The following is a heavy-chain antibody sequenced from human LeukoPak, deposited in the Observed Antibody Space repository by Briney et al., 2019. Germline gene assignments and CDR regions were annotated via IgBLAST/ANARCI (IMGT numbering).Heavy chain of an antibody. CDR1: GFTFSTYD. CDR3: ARGGMITFGGSPHFDY. J-gene: IGHJ4*02. CDR2: INWNGGRT. D-gene: IGHD3-16*01. V-gene: IGHV3-20*04. Sequence: PGGSLRLSCVASGFTFSTYDMSWVRQAPGKGLEWVSSINWNGGRTGYADSVKGRFTISRDNAKNSLYLQMNSLRAEDTALYYCARGGMITFGGSPHFDYWGQGTLVTVSS.